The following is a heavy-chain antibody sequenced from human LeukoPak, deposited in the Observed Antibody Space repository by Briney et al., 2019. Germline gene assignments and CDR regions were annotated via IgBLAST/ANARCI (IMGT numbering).Heavy chain of an antibody. D-gene: IGHD5-18*01. CDR3: ARKAYSYGYALDS. CDR2: IYYSGST. J-gene: IGHJ4*02. CDR1: GGSISSSSYY. V-gene: IGHV4-39*01. Sequence: SQTLSLTCAVSGGSISSSSYYWGWIRQPPGKGLEWIGSIYYSGSTYYNPSLKSRVTISVDTSKNQFSLKLSSVTAADTAVYYCARKAYSYGYALDSWGQGTLVTVSS.